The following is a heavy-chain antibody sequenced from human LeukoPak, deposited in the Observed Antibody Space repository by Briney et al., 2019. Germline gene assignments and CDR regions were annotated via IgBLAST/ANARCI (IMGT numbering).Heavy chain of an antibody. CDR3: APTARDYYGSGSYYTFDY. J-gene: IGHJ4*02. Sequence: GASVKVSCKASGYTFTGYYMHWVRQAPGQGLEWMGWINPNSGGTNYARKFQGRVTMTRDTSISTAYMELSRLRSDDTAVYYCAPTARDYYGSGSYYTFDYWGQGTLVTVSS. D-gene: IGHD3-10*01. CDR2: INPNSGGT. CDR1: GYTFTGYY. V-gene: IGHV1-2*02.